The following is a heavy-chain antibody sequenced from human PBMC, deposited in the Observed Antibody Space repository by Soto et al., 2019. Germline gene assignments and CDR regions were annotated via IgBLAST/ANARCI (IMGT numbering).Heavy chain of an antibody. Sequence: GGSLRLSCAASGFSVSSNYMTWVRQAPGKGLEWVSVIYSGGSTYYADSVKGRFTISRDYSKNTLYLQMNSLRAEDTAVYYCARDWGGTIGYWGQGTLVTVSS. CDR3: ARDWGGTIGY. CDR1: GFSVSSNY. J-gene: IGHJ4*02. V-gene: IGHV3-53*01. D-gene: IGHD3-16*01. CDR2: IYSGGST.